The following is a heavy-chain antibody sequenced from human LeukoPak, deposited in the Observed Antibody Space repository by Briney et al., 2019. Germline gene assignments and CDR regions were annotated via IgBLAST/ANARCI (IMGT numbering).Heavy chain of an antibody. D-gene: IGHD6-13*01. CDR2: IYPGDSDT. CDR3: ARQSSRWSSYY. V-gene: IGHV5-51*01. J-gene: IGHJ4*02. Sequence: GESLKISCKGSGYSFATYWIGWVRQMPGKGLEWMGIIYPGDSDTRYSPSFQGQVTISADKSISTAYLQRSSLKASDTAMYYCARQSSRWSSYYWGQGTLVTVSS. CDR1: GYSFATYW.